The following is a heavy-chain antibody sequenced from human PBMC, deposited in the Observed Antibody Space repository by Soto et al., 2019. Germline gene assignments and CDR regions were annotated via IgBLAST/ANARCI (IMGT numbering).Heavy chain of an antibody. CDR1: VDSVNIRDYC. D-gene: IGHD2-21*01. J-gene: IGHJ4*02. CDR3: ARDLWRPSPTGFDD. V-gene: IGHV4-61*08. CDR2: NYDTGST. Sequence: PAETRCITCTVAVDSVNIRDYCWSGIRESPGKGLKWISYNYDTGSTNYNTSLKSRATISLDTLKSQFSLSLTSVTAAETAVYYCARDLWRPSPTGFDDWGQGITVTVSS.